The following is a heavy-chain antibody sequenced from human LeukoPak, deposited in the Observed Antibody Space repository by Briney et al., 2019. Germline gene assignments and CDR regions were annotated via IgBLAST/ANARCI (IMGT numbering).Heavy chain of an antibody. Sequence: GASVKVSCKASGYTFTSYDINWVRQATGQGLERMGWMNPNSGNTGYAQKFQGRVTITRNTSISTAYMELSSLRSEDTAVYYCARGQGYSSSWGIDPWGQGTLVTVSS. CDR2: MNPNSGNT. D-gene: IGHD6-13*01. V-gene: IGHV1-8*03. CDR1: GYTFTSYD. J-gene: IGHJ5*02. CDR3: ARGQGYSSSWGIDP.